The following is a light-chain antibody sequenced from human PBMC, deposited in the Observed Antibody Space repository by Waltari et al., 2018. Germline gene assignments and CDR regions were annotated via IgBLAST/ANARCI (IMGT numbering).Light chain of an antibody. CDR3: HSRDASGVGGS. Sequence: SSELTQDPAVSVAMGQTVRITCQGNSLRSYYASWYQQRPGQAPRLVMFDQNNRPSGVPDLFSGSNSDNTASLTITGAQAEDEASYYCHSRDASGVGGSFGGGTKLTVL. CDR1: SLRSYY. CDR2: DQN. J-gene: IGLJ2*01. V-gene: IGLV3-19*01.